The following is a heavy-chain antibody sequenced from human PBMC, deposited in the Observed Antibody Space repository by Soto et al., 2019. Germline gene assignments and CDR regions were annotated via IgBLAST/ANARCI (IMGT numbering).Heavy chain of an antibody. J-gene: IGHJ3*02. Sequence: GGSLRLSCTASGFTISPAAMHWVRQAPGKGLEWVAVISYHGSTQYYTNSVKGRFTISRDNSENTLYLQMNSLRVEDTAVYYCAREGIQLWSNTFDIWGQGTMVTVSS. CDR3: AREGIQLWSNTFDI. D-gene: IGHD5-18*01. CDR1: GFTISPAA. CDR2: ISYHGSTQ. V-gene: IGHV3-30*04.